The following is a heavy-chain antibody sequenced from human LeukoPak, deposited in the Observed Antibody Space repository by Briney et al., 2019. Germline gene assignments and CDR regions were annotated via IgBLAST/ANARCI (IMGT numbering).Heavy chain of an antibody. CDR3: AKGKPGAVAGTTSFDY. V-gene: IGHV3-21*04. CDR1: GFSFERHS. J-gene: IGHJ4*02. D-gene: IGHD6-19*01. Sequence: GGSLRLSCVASGFSFERHSMNWVRQVPGRGLEWVSSIATGTGSVSTFTFYADSVKGRFTISRDNAKNSLYLQMNSLRAEDTALYYCAKGKPGAVAGTTSFDYWGQGTLVTVSS. CDR2: IATGTGSVSTFT.